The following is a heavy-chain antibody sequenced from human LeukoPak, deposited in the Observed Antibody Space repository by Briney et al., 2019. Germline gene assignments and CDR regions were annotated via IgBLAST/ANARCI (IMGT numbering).Heavy chain of an antibody. CDR1: GGSISNYY. D-gene: IGHD5-18*01. CDR2: ISYIGNT. J-gene: IGHJ6*02. V-gene: IGHV4-59*13. CDR3: ARAKGYTYGRDSYFYYGMDV. Sequence: SETLSLTCTVSGGSISNYYWSWIRQPPGKGLEWIGYISYIGNTNYSPSLKSRVTISIDTSENQLSLKLSSVTAADTAVYYCARAKGYTYGRDSYFYYGMDVWGQGTTVTVSS.